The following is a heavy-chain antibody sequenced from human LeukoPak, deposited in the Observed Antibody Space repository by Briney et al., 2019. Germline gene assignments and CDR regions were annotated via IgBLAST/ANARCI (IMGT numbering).Heavy chain of an antibody. J-gene: IGHJ4*02. CDR3: ARRGDILTDYAFDY. V-gene: IGHV4-39*01. CDR2: IYYSGTN. D-gene: IGHD3-9*01. CDR1: GGSINSNSHH. Sequence: TSETLSLTCSVSGGSINSNSHHWDWIRQAPGKGLEWIGNIYYSGTNSYNPSLTSRVTISVDTSKNQFSLRLRSVTAADTAVYYCARRGDILTDYAFDYWGQGTLVTVSS.